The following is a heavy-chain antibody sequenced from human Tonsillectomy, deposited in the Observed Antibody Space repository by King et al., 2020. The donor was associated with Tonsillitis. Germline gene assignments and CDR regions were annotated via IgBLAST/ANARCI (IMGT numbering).Heavy chain of an antibody. CDR1: GGTFSSNG. D-gene: IGHD6-13*01. J-gene: IGHJ6*02. CDR3: ASPREQLVRDYYYNGLDV. V-gene: IGHV1-69*06. Sequence: VQLVQSGAEVKKPGSSVKVSCKASGGTFSSNGLTWVRQAPGQGLEWMGGIIPIFGTTNYAQKFQGRVTISADKVTSTAYMEISSLKSDDTDVYYCASPREQLVRDYYYNGLDVWGQGTPVTVSS. CDR2: IIPIFGTT.